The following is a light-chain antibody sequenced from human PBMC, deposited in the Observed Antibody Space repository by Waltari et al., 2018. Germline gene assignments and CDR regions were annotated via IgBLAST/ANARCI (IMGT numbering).Light chain of an antibody. CDR3: AAWDDSLSAVV. CDR1: SSTIGTNY. Sequence: QSALTQPPAASGTPGQRVTISCSGTSSTIGTNYVYWYQQFPGTAPKLLIFRSDQRASGVPDRFSGSTSGSSASLAISGLRSEDESIYYCAAWDDSLSAVVFGGGTQVTVL. CDR2: RSD. J-gene: IGLJ7*01. V-gene: IGLV1-47*01.